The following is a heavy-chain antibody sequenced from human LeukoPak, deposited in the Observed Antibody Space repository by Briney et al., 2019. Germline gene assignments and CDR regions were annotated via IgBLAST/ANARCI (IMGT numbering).Heavy chain of an antibody. J-gene: IGHJ4*02. CDR2: IYDRGST. CDR3: ARGRTFDN. V-gene: IGHV4-59*01. CDR1: SGSISSYY. Sequence: SQTLSLTCTVSSGSISSYYWSWIRQPTGKGLEWIGNIYDRGSTKYNPSLKSRVTISVDTSKNQFSLRLSSVTAADTAVYYCARGRTFDNWGQGTLVTVSS.